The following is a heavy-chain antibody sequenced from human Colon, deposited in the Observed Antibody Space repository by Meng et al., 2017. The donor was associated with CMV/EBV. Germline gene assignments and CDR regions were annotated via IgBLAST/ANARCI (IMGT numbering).Heavy chain of an antibody. CDR2: IYYSGST. Sequence: SETLSLTCTVSGGSISSYYWSWIRQPPGKGLEWIGYIYYSGSTNYNPSLKSRVTISVDTSKNQFSLKLSSVTAADTAVYYCARGGGLYWVHYYSGMDLWGPGTTVTVSS. V-gene: IGHV4-59*01. CDR3: ARGGGLYWVHYYSGMDL. D-gene: IGHD2-15*01. J-gene: IGHJ6*02. CDR1: GGSISSYY.